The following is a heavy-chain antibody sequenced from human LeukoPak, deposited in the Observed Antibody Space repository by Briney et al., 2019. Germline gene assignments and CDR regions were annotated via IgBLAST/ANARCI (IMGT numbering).Heavy chain of an antibody. CDR3: ARERYGDYGSCWFDP. CDR1: GGSISSSSYY. D-gene: IGHD4-17*01. Sequence: PSETLSLTCTVSGGSISSSSYYWGWIRQPPGKGLEWIGSIYYSGSTYYNPSLKSRVTISVDRSKNQFSLKLSSVTAADTAVYYCARERYGDYGSCWFDPWGQGTLVTVSS. CDR2: IYYSGST. V-gene: IGHV4-39*07. J-gene: IGHJ5*02.